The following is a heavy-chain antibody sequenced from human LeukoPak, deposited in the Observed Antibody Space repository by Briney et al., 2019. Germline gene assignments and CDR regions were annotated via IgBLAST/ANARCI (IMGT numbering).Heavy chain of an antibody. V-gene: IGHV4-61*02. Sequence: SQNLSRNCTVSGGSISSGSYYWSWIRQPAGKGLEWIGRIYTSGSTNYNPSLKSRVTISVDTSKNQFSLKLSSVTAADTAVYYCARGSYDSSGYPFDYWGQGTLVTVSS. CDR2: IYTSGST. J-gene: IGHJ4*02. CDR1: GGSISSGSYY. CDR3: ARGSYDSSGYPFDY. D-gene: IGHD3-22*01.